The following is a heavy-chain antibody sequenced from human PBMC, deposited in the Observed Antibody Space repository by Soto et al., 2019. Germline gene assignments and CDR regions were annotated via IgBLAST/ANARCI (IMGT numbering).Heavy chain of an antibody. D-gene: IGHD1-26*01. V-gene: IGHV1-69*13. Sequence: ASVKVSCKASGGTFSSYAISWVRQAPGQGLEWMGGIIPIFGTANYAQKFQGRVTITADESTSTAYMELSSLRSEDTAVYYCARVDTVWLVGATTFDYWGQGTLVTVSS. CDR3: ARVDTVWLVGATTFDY. CDR1: GGTFSSYA. J-gene: IGHJ4*02. CDR2: IIPIFGTA.